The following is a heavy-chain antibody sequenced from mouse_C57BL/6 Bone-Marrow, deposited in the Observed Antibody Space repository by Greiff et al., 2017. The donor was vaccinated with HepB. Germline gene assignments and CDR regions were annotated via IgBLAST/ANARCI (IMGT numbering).Heavy chain of an antibody. CDR2: IWSGGST. CDR3: ARPFITTVYYAMDY. CDR1: GFSLTSYG. D-gene: IGHD1-1*01. Sequence: VQLQESGPGLVQPSQSLSITCTVSGFSLTSYGVHWVRQSPGKGLEWLGVIWSGGSTDYNAAFISRLSISKDNSKSQVFFKMNSLQADDTAIYYCARPFITTVYYAMDYWGQGTSVTVSS. V-gene: IGHV2-2*01. J-gene: IGHJ4*01.